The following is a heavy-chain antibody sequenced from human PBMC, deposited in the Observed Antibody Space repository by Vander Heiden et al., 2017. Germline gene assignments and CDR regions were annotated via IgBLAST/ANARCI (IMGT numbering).Heavy chain of an antibody. J-gene: IGHJ4*02. Sequence: QVQLVESGGGVVQPGRSLRLSCAASGFTSSSYAMHWVRQAPGKGLEWVAVISYDGSNKYYADSVKGRFTISRDNSKNTLYLQMNSLRAEDTAVYYCARGSSSWMSGYFDYWGQGTLVTVSS. CDR2: ISYDGSNK. D-gene: IGHD6-13*01. V-gene: IGHV3-30*04. CDR3: ARGSSSWMSGYFDY. CDR1: GFTSSSYA.